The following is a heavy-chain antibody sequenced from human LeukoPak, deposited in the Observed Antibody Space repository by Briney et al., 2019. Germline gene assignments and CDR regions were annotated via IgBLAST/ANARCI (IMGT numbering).Heavy chain of an antibody. Sequence: SETLSLTCTVSGGSISSYYWSWIRQPPGKGLEWIGYIYYSGSTNYNLSLKSRVTISVDASKNQFSLKLSSVTAADTAVYYCARQKGYSGYDPFDYWGQGTLVTVSS. CDR1: GGSISSYY. D-gene: IGHD5-12*01. J-gene: IGHJ4*02. V-gene: IGHV4-59*08. CDR3: ARQKGYSGYDPFDY. CDR2: IYYSGST.